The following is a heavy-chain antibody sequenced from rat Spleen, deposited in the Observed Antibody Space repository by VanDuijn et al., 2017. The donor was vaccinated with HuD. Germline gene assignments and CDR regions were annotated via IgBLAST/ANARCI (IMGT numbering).Heavy chain of an antibody. CDR2: ISTGGGST. CDR3: ARETGYNSYFDY. J-gene: IGHJ2*01. D-gene: IGHD1-4*01. V-gene: IGHV5S13*01. CDR1: GFTFSNYG. Sequence: EVQVEESGGGLVQPGRSLKLSCAASGFTFSNYGMAWVRQTPTRGLEWVAYISTGGGSTYYRDSVKGRFTISRDNAKNTLYLQMGSLRSEDTATYYCARETGYNSYFDYWGQGVLVTVSS.